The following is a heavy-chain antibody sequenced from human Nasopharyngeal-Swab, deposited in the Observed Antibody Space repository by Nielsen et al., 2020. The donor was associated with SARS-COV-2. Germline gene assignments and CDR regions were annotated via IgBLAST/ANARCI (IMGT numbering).Heavy chain of an antibody. CDR2: ISSSSSYT. V-gene: IGHV3-11*06. Sequence: GESLKISCAASGFTFSDYYMSWIRQAPGKVLEWVSYISSSSSYTNYADSVKGRFTISRDNAKNSLYLQMNSLRAEDTAVYYCARGGGSSGWYGAYYYYGMDVWGQGNTVTVSS. CDR3: ARGGGSSGWYGAYYYYGMDV. J-gene: IGHJ6*02. CDR1: GFTFSDYY. D-gene: IGHD6-19*01.